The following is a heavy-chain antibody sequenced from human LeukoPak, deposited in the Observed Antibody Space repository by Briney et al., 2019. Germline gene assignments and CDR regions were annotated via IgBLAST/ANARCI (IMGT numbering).Heavy chain of an antibody. CDR3: ARGPTISETGYFDY. CDR2: INHRGDT. Sequence: NSSETLSLTCAVYGGSFSAYYWSWIRQSSGKGLEWIAEINHRGDTNYNPSVKSRVSISVDTSKNQFSLKVTSLTAADTAVYYCARGPTISETGYFDYWGQGTLVTVSS. D-gene: IGHD1-1*01. V-gene: IGHV4-34*01. CDR1: GGSFSAYY. J-gene: IGHJ4*03.